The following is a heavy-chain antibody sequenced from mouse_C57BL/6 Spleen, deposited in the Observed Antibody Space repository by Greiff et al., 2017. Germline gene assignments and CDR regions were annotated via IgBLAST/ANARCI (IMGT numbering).Heavy chain of an antibody. CDR3: AREDGYRYYFDY. V-gene: IGHV1-80*01. J-gene: IGHJ2*01. CDR1: GYAFSSYW. Sequence: VQLVESGAELVKPGASVKISCKASGYAFSSYWMNWVKQRPGKGLEWIGQIYPGDGDTNYNGKFKGKATLTADKSSSTAYMQLSSLTSEDSAVYFCAREDGYRYYFDYWGQGTTLTVSS. D-gene: IGHD2-3*01. CDR2: IYPGDGDT.